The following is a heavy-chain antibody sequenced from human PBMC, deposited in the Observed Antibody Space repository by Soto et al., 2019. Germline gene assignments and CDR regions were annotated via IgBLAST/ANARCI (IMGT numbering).Heavy chain of an antibody. V-gene: IGHV3-53*04. D-gene: IGHD3-10*01. CDR1: GFTVSSNY. J-gene: IGHJ3*02. Sequence: EVQLVESGGGLVQPGGSLRLSCAASGFTVSSNYVNWVRQAPGKGLEWVSVIYSGGTTDYADSVKGRFTISRHNSKNTLYLQMNSLRPEDTAVYYCARGSGGSRAFDIWGQGTMVTVSS. CDR3: ARGSGGSRAFDI. CDR2: IYSGGTT.